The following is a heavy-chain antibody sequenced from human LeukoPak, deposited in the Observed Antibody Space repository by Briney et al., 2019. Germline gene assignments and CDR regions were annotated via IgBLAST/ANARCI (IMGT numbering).Heavy chain of an antibody. CDR3: AKLRYSSGWFDY. CDR1: GFTFSSYA. D-gene: IGHD6-19*01. CDR2: ISYDGSNK. Sequence: GRSLRLSCAASGFTFSSYAMHWVRQAPGKGLEWVAVISYDGSNKYYADSVKGRFTISRDNSKNTLYLQMNSLRAEDTAVYYCAKLRYSSGWFDYWGQGTLVTVSS. V-gene: IGHV3-30-3*02. J-gene: IGHJ4*02.